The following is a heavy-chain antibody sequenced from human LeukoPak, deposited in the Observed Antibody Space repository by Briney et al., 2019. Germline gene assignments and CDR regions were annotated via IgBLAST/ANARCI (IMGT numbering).Heavy chain of an antibody. CDR2: IYYSGST. CDR3: ARNKIAVAGTPYYYYGMDV. J-gene: IGHJ6*02. V-gene: IGHV4-31*03. D-gene: IGHD6-19*01. Sequence: PSETLSLTCIVSGGSISSGGYYWSWIRQHPGKGLEWIGYIYYSGSTYYNPSLKSRVTISVDTSKNQFSLKLSSVTAADTAVYYCARNKIAVAGTPYYYYGMDVWGQGTTVTVSS. CDR1: GGSISSGGYY.